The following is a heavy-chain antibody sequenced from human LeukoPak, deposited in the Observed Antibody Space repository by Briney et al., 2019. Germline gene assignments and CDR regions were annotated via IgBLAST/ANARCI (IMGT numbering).Heavy chain of an antibody. J-gene: IGHJ4*02. D-gene: IGHD3-3*01. CDR2: IYPADSDT. V-gene: IGHV5-51*01. CDR3: ARQNDFRLDY. Sequence: GESLKISCKGSGYSFATYWIGWVRQMPGKGLEWMGIIYPADSDTKYSPSFQGQVTISADKSISTAYLQWSSLKASDTAIYYCARQNDFRLDYWGQGTLVTVSS. CDR1: GYSFATYW.